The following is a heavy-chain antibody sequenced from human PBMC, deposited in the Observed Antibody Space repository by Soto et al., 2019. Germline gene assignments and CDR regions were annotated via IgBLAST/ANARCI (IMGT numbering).Heavy chain of an antibody. Sequence: QVQVVESGGGVVQPGRSLRLSCAASGFTFSSYGMHWVRQAPGKGLEWIALISVDGGDQKYADSVKGRFTISRDNSEDTLYLQMNSLRADDTAIYYCAKPHIMVAHRGGSFDSWGQGTMVTVSS. CDR2: ISVDGGDQ. CDR1: GFTFSSYG. V-gene: IGHV3-30*18. J-gene: IGHJ3*02. CDR3: AKPHIMVAHRGGSFDS. D-gene: IGHD2-8*01.